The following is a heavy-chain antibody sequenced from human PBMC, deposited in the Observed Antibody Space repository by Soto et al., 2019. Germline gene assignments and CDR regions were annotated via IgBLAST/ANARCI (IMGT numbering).Heavy chain of an antibody. CDR2: INHSGST. J-gene: IGHJ4*02. Sequence: QVQLQQWGAGLLKSSETLSLTCAVYVGSFSGYYWTWIRQPPGKGLEWIGEINHSGSTKYNPSLKRRVTISVDTSKNQFSLKLRSVTAADTAVYYCARRTGTGWFFDYWGQGTLVTVSS. D-gene: IGHD6-19*01. CDR3: ARRTGTGWFFDY. CDR1: VGSFSGYY. V-gene: IGHV4-34*01.